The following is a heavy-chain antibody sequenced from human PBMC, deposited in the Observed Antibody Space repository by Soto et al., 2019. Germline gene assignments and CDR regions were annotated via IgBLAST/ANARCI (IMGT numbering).Heavy chain of an antibody. J-gene: IGHJ3*02. CDR2: IYPGDSDT. Sequence: GESLKISCKGSGYSFTSYWIGWVRQMPGKGLEWMGIIYPGDSDTRYSPSFQGQVTISADKSISTAYLQWSSLKASDTSIFYCARQLSVYDSSNDAFDIWGQGTMVTVSS. V-gene: IGHV5-51*01. CDR1: GYSFTSYW. CDR3: ARQLSVYDSSNDAFDI. D-gene: IGHD3-22*01.